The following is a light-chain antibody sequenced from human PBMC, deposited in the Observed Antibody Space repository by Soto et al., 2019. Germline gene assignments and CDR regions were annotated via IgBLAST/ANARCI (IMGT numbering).Light chain of an antibody. CDR2: GAS. Sequence: DIQMTQSPSSLSASVGDRVSITFQASQDISKNLNWYQQKPGKAPKLLIYGASNLETGVPSRFSGSGSGTEFTLTITSLQAEDISTYYCQQYDDLITFGGGTKVEIK. J-gene: IGKJ4*01. CDR3: QQYDDLIT. V-gene: IGKV1-33*01. CDR1: QDISKN.